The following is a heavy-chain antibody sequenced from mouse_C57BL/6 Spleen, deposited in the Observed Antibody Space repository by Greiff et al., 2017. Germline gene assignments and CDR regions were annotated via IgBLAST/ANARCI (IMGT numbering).Heavy chain of an antibody. CDR3: VRAECKDTSEY. CDR1: GFSFNTYA. V-gene: IGHV10-1*01. Sequence: EVMLVESGGGLVQPKGSLKLSCAASGFSFNTYAMNWVRQAPGKGLEWVARIRSKSNNYATYYADSVKDGFTISRADSESMLYLQMNNLKTEDTAMYYFVRAECKDTSEYWGQGTTLTVSS. CDR2: IRSKSNNYAT. D-gene: IGHD3-3*01. J-gene: IGHJ2*01.